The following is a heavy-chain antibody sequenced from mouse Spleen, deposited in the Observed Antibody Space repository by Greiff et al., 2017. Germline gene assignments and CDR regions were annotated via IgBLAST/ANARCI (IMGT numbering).Heavy chain of an antibody. J-gene: IGHJ4*01. Sequence: QVQLQQSGAELARPGASVKLSCKASGYTFTSYGISWVKQRTGQGLEWIGEIYPRSGNTYYNEKFKGKATLTADKSSSTAYMELRSLTSEDSAVYFCARWHYSNYGGNAMDYWGQGTSVTVSS. CDR1: GYTFTSYG. CDR3: ARWHYSNYGGNAMDY. D-gene: IGHD2-5*01. CDR2: IYPRSGNT. V-gene: IGHV1-81*01.